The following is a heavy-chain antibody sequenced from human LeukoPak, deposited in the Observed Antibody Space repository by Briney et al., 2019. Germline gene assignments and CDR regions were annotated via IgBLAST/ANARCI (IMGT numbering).Heavy chain of an antibody. CDR3: ARQTGSGLFILP. J-gene: IGHJ4*02. CDR2: IYYSGST. CDR1: GGSISSSSYY. V-gene: IGHV4-39*01. Sequence: SDTLSLTCTVSGGSISSSSYYWGWIRRPPGKGLEWIGSIYYSGSTYYNASLKSQVSISIDTSKNQFSLRLTSVTAADTAVYYCARQTGSGLFILPGGQGTLVTVSS. D-gene: IGHD3/OR15-3a*01.